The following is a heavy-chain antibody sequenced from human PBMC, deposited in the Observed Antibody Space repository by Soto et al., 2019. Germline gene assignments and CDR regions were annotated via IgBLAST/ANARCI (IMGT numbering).Heavy chain of an antibody. CDR3: ARRPLVRGIIPYYFDY. V-gene: IGHV4-39*02. CDR1: GGSVSNNSYY. CDR2: VHYSGSA. J-gene: IGHJ4*02. Sequence: QLQLLESGPGLVKPSETLSLTCTVSGGSVSNNSYYWGWIRQPPGKMLEWIGGVHYSGSAYYNPSLSSRSTISVDTTMNHLSLRLSSVTAAETAIHYCARRPLVRGIIPYYFDYWGQGTLVTVSS. D-gene: IGHD3-10*01.